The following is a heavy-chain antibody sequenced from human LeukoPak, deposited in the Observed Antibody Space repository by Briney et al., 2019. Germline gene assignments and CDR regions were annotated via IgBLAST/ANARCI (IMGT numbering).Heavy chain of an antibody. CDR1: GFTFSSYA. D-gene: IGHD4-17*01. CDR3: AKQSGDYVSAYYYYYYMDV. Sequence: GGSLRLSCAASGFTFSSYAMSWVRQAPGKGLEWVSAISGSGGSTYYADSVKGRFTISRDNSKNTLYLQMNSLRAEDTAVYYCAKQSGDYVSAYYYYYYMDVWGKGTTVTVSS. V-gene: IGHV3-23*01. J-gene: IGHJ6*03. CDR2: ISGSGGST.